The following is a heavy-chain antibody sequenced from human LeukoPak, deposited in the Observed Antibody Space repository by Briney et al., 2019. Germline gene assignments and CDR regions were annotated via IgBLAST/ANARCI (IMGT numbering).Heavy chain of an antibody. Sequence: ASVKVSCKASGYTFTSYGISWVRQAPGQGLEWMGWISAYNGNTNYAQKLQGRVTMTTDTSTSTAYMELRSLRSDDTAVYYCARGRTMVRGVIRWFDPWGQGTLVIVSS. J-gene: IGHJ5*02. D-gene: IGHD3-10*01. CDR1: GYTFTSYG. V-gene: IGHV1-18*04. CDR2: ISAYNGNT. CDR3: ARGRTMVRGVIRWFDP.